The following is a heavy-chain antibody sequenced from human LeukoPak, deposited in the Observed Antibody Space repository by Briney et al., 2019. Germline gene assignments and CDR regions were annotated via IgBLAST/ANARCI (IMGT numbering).Heavy chain of an antibody. CDR2: IYSGGST. D-gene: IGHD3-10*01. Sequence: GGSLRLSCAASGFTVSSNYMSWVRQAPGKGLEWVSVIYSGGSTYYADSVKGRFTISRDNSKNTLYLQMNSLRAEDTAVYYCARDKRGWFGEPQGVDYWGQGTLVTVSS. CDR3: ARDKRGWFGEPQGVDY. CDR1: GFTVSSNY. V-gene: IGHV3-66*01. J-gene: IGHJ4*02.